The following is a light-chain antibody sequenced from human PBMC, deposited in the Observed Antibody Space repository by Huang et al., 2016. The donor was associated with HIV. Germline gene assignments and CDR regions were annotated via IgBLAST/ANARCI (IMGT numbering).Light chain of an antibody. CDR2: GAS. CDR1: EGVSTN. CDR3: QQYNSWPLT. J-gene: IGKJ3*01. V-gene: IGKV3-15*01. Sequence: EIVMTQSPLILSVSPGERATLSCRASEGVSTNLAWYQHKPGQAPRFLMFGASTRAIGVPARFSGTGSGTEFTLTINSLQSEDFAVYFCQQYNSWPLTFGPGTKVDL.